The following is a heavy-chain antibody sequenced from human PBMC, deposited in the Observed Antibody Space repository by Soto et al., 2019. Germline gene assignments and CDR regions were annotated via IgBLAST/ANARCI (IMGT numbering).Heavy chain of an antibody. V-gene: IGHV4-31*03. D-gene: IGHD1-26*01. CDR2: IYYSGNT. J-gene: IGHJ4*02. CDR3: ARGRVGATTDYFDY. Sequence: SETLSLTCSVSGGSISGGGYYWSLIRQHPGRGLEWIGYIYYSGNTYYNPSLKSRVTISVDTSKNQFSLKLSAVTAADTAVYYCARGRVGATTDYFDYWGQGTLVTVSS. CDR1: GGSISGGGYY.